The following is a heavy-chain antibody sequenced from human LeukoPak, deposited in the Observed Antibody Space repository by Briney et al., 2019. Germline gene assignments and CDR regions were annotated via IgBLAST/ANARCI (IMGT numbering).Heavy chain of an antibody. CDR3: VRSHYDLYAFFDY. D-gene: IGHD3-22*01. Sequence: GGSLRLSCAASGFTFNYYTMDWVRQAPGKGLEWVSSISSSSSTNIHYADSVKGRFTVSRHNAKNSLYRQMHSRRAEDTALYFCVRSHYDLYAFFDYWGQGTLVTVSS. CDR1: GFTFNYYT. CDR2: ISSSSSTNI. J-gene: IGHJ4*02. V-gene: IGHV3-21*01.